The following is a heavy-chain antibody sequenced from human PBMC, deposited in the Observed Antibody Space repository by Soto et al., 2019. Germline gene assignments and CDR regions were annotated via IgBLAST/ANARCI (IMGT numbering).Heavy chain of an antibody. V-gene: IGHV3-30*18. Sequence: HPGGSLRLSCAASGFTFSSFGMHWVRQAPGKGLEWVAAISFDGNSEYYAGSVKGRFTISRDNSKNTVYLQMNSLRDEDTAVYYCAKEGCIPGDNTRYRFAYCGQGTLVPGSS. D-gene: IGHD3-16*02. J-gene: IGHJ4*02. CDR2: ISFDGNSE. CDR3: AKEGCIPGDNTRYRFAY. CDR1: GFTFSSFG.